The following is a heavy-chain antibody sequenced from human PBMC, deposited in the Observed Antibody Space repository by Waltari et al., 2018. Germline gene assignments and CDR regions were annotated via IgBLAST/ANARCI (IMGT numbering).Heavy chain of an antibody. V-gene: IGHV4-61*02. CDR1: GGSISSGSYY. J-gene: IGHJ4*02. CDR3: ARDLGRYYDSSGYHY. D-gene: IGHD3-22*01. CDR2: IYTSGST. Sequence: QVQLQESGPGLVKPSQTLSLTCTVSGGSISSGSYYWSWIRQPAGKGLEWIGRIYTSGSTNYNPSLKSRVTISVDTSKNQFSLKLSSVTAADTAVYYCARDLGRYYDSSGYHYWGQGTLVIVSS.